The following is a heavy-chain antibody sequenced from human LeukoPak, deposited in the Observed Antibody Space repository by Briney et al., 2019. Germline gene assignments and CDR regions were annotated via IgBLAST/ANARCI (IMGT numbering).Heavy chain of an antibody. D-gene: IGHD3-16*01. J-gene: IGHJ6*02. V-gene: IGHV4-30-4*08. CDR2: IYYSGST. CDR3: ARDDEYYYYGMDV. CDR1: GGSISSYY. Sequence: SETLSLTCTVSGGSISSYYWSWIRQPPGKGLEWIGYIYYSGSTYYNPSLKSRVTISVDTSKNQFSLKLSSVTAADTAVYYCARDDEYYYYGMDVWGQGTTVTVSS.